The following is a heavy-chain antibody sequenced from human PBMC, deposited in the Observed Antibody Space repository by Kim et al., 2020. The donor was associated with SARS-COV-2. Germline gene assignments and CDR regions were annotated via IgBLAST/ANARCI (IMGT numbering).Heavy chain of an antibody. CDR1: GFTFSNKA. CDR3: ARRAGSNSFYFDY. CDR2: IGTSDGDT. J-gene: IGHJ4*02. V-gene: IGHV3-23*01. Sequence: GGSLRLSCAASGFTFSNKAMSWVRQAPGKGLEWVASIGTSDGDTPYADSMKGRFIISRDNSKDTVYLHMNSLRAEDSAIYYCARRAGSNSFYFDYWGQGTPVTVSS. D-gene: IGHD4-4*01.